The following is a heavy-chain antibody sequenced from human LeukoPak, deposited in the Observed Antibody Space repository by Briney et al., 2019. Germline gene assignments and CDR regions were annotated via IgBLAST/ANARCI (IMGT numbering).Heavy chain of an antibody. CDR3: AADAKCSGGSCYSGGAFDI. CDR2: IVVGSGNT. Sequence: SVKVSCKASGFTFTSSAMQWVRQARGQRLEWIGWIVVGSGNTNYAQKFQERVTITRDMSTSTAYMELSSLRSEDTAVYYCAADAKCSGGSCYSGGAFDIWGQGTMVTVSS. CDR1: GFTFTSSA. D-gene: IGHD2-15*01. V-gene: IGHV1-58*02. J-gene: IGHJ3*02.